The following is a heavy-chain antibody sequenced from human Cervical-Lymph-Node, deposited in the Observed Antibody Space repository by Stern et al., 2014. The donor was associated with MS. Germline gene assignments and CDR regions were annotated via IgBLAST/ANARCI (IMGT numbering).Heavy chain of an antibody. V-gene: IGHV3-30*15. Sequence: VQLVQSGGGVVQPGRSLRLSCAASGFSFSSYTMHWVRQAPGKGREWLAAFSFDGRNKSYSDSVRVRFTISRATSNNTLFLQMSTLRTEDTAVFYCASPPPFDFWGQGTLVAVSS. CDR2: FSFDGRNK. CDR1: GFSFSSYT. J-gene: IGHJ4*02. CDR3: ASPPPFDF.